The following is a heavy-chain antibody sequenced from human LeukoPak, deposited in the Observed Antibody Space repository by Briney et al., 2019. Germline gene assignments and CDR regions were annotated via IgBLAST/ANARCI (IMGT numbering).Heavy chain of an antibody. D-gene: IGHD3-3*01. CDR1: GGSISSGSYY. Sequence: KPSQTLSLTCTVSGGSISSGSYYWSWIRQPAGKVLEWIGRIYTSGSTNYNPSLESRVTISVDTSKNQFSLTLSSVTAADTAVYYCARRPAYYDFWSRSDAFDIWGQGTMVTVSS. CDR3: ARRPAYYDFWSRSDAFDI. J-gene: IGHJ3*02. CDR2: IYTSGST. V-gene: IGHV4-61*02.